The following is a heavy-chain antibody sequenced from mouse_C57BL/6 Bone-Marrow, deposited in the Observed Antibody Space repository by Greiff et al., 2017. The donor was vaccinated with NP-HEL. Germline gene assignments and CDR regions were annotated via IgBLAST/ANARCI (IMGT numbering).Heavy chain of an antibody. CDR3: AKSYGSSYVGFDY. D-gene: IGHD1-1*01. Sequence: VQLQQSGPGLVQPSQSLSITCTVSGFSLTSYGVHWVRQSPGKGLEWLGVIWRGGSTDYNAAFMSRLSITKDNSKSQVFFKMNSLQADDTAIYYCAKSYGSSYVGFDYWGQGTTLTVSS. CDR1: GFSLTSYG. V-gene: IGHV2-5*01. CDR2: IWRGGST. J-gene: IGHJ2*01.